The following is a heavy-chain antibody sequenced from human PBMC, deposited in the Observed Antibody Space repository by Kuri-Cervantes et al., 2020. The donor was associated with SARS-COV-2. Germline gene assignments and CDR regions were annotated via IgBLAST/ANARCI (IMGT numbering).Heavy chain of an antibody. V-gene: IGHV4-34*01. CDR1: GGTFSGYY. Sequence: SGTLTLSCAAYGGTFSGYYWPWIRQPPGKGLEWIGEINHSGSTNYNPSLKSRVTISVDTSKNQFSLNLNSLTAADTAVYYCARLPAGLRLGERYFDYWGQGTLVTVSS. CDR2: INHSGST. CDR3: ARLPAGLRLGERYFDY. D-gene: IGHD3-16*01. J-gene: IGHJ4*02.